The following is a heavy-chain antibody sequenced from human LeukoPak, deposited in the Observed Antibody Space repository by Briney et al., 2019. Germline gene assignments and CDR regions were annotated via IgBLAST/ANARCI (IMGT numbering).Heavy chain of an antibody. CDR2: VSGRAGRT. D-gene: IGHD2-8*02. V-gene: IGHV3-23*01. CDR1: GFTFSSFA. Sequence: SGGSLRLSCAASGFTFSSFAMTWVRQAPGKGLEWVSTVSGRAGRTDYADSVKGRFTISRDNLKNTLYLQMNGTRAEDTAVYYCAKNRGHCVDGVCHNYYYMDVWGRGTTVTVSS. CDR3: AKNRGHCVDGVCHNYYYMDV. J-gene: IGHJ6*03.